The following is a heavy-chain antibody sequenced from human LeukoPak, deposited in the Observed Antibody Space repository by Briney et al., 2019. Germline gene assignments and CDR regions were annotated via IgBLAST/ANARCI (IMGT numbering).Heavy chain of an antibody. Sequence: SETLSLTCTVSGGSISSYYWSWIRRPAGKGLEWIGRIYTSGSTNYNPSLKSRVTMSVDTSKNQFSLKLSSVTAADTAVYYCARGLWDGVVVYIIPFDYWGQGTLVTVSS. D-gene: IGHD2-15*01. CDR1: GGSISSYY. CDR3: ARGLWDGVVVYIIPFDY. V-gene: IGHV4-4*07. CDR2: IYTSGST. J-gene: IGHJ4*02.